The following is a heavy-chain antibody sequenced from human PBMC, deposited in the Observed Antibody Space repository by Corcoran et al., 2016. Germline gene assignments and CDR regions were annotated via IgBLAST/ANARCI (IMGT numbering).Heavy chain of an antibody. J-gene: IGHJ4*02. V-gene: IGHV4-59*01. D-gene: IGHD1-26*01. Sequence: QVQLQESGPGLVKPSETLSLTCTVSGGSISSYYWSWIRQPPGKGLEWIGYIYYSGSTHYNPSLKSRVTISVDTSKNQFSLKLSSVTAADTAVYYCARDRSGSYYWDYWGQGTLVTVSS. CDR2: IYYSGST. CDR1: GGSISSYY. CDR3: ARDRSGSYYWDY.